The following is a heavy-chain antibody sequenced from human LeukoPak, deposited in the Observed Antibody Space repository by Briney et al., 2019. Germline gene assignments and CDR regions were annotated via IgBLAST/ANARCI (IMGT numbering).Heavy chain of an antibody. D-gene: IGHD6-13*01. Sequence: ASVKVSCKASGYTFTSYGISWVRQAPGQGLEWMGWISAYNGNTNYAQKLQGRVTITTDTSTSTAYMELRSLRSDDTAVYYCARGPLLVAAAGSHYYYMDVWGKGTTVTVSS. J-gene: IGHJ6*03. CDR3: ARGPLLVAAAGSHYYYMDV. CDR2: ISAYNGNT. CDR1: GYTFTSYG. V-gene: IGHV1-18*01.